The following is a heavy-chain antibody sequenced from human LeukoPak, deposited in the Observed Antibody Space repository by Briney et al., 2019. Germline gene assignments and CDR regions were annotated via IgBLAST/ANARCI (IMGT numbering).Heavy chain of an antibody. CDR2: ISSSSSYI. CDR1: GFTFSSYS. CDR3: ARDTYCSGGSCYSEVQ. Sequence: PGGSLRLSCAASGFTFSSYSMNWVRQAPGKGLEWVSSISSSSSYIYYADSVKGRFTISRDNAKNSLYLQMNSLRAEDTAVYYCARDTYCSGGSCYSEVQWGQGTLVTVSS. J-gene: IGHJ4*02. V-gene: IGHV3-21*01. D-gene: IGHD2-15*01.